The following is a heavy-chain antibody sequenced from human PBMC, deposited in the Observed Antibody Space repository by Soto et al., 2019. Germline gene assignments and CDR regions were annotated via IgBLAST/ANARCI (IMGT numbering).Heavy chain of an antibody. J-gene: IGHJ4*02. CDR1: GGSVSSGSYY. D-gene: IGHD7-27*01. CDR2: IYYSGST. V-gene: IGHV4-61*01. Sequence: SETLSLTCTVSGGSVSSGSYYWSWIRQPPGKGLEWIGYIYYSGSTNYNPSLKSRVTISVDTSKNQFSLKLSSVTAADTAVYYCAREDAWGLFDYWGQGTLVTVSS. CDR3: AREDAWGLFDY.